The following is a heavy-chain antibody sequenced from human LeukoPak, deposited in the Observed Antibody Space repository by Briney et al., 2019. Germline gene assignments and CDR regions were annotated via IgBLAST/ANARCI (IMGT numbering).Heavy chain of an antibody. CDR1: GGSVSSHF. D-gene: IGHD4/OR15-4a*01. J-gene: IGHJ6*03. CDR2: IYNSGIT. CDR3: ARDHLPAGAPGYYMDV. Sequence: PETLSLTCTVSGGSVSSHFWSWIRQPPGKGLEWIGHIYNSGITNYNPSLKSRVTMSVDTSKNQFSLMLRSVTAADTAVYYCARDHLPAGAPGYYMDVWGKGTTVTVSS. V-gene: IGHV4-59*02.